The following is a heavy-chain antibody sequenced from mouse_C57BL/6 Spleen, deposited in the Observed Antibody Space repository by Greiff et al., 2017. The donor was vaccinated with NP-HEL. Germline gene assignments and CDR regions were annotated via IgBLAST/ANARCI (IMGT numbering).Heavy chain of an antibody. J-gene: IGHJ2*01. Sequence: VQLQQSGAELVKPGASVKISCKASGYAFSSYWMNWVKQRPGKGLEWIGQIYPGDGDTNYNGKFKGKATLTADKSSSTANLQLSSLTSEDSAFYFCARSVDVYYPFNYWGQGTTLTVSS. D-gene: IGHD2-3*01. CDR3: ARSVDVYYPFNY. CDR2: IYPGDGDT. V-gene: IGHV1-80*01. CDR1: GYAFSSYW.